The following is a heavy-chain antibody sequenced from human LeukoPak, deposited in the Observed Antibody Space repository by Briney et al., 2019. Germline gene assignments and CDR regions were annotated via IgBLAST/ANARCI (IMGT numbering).Heavy chain of an antibody. Sequence: GGSLRLSCAASGFTFSSYAMSWVRQAPGKGLEWVSAISGSGGSTYYADAVKGRFTISRDNSKNTLYLQMNSLRAEDTAVYYCAKKKTEYSSGWYGDDYWGQGTLVTVSS. J-gene: IGHJ4*02. CDR3: AKKKTEYSSGWYGDDY. V-gene: IGHV3-23*01. CDR1: GFTFSSYA. D-gene: IGHD6-19*01. CDR2: ISGSGGST.